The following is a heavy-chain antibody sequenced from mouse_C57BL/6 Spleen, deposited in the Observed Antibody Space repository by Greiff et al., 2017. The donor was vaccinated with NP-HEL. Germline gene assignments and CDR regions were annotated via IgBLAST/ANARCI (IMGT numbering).Heavy chain of an antibody. CDR1: GYTFTSYW. CDR2: IHPNSGST. CDR3: ARGYYGNYAYAMDY. D-gene: IGHD2-1*01. Sequence: VQLQQPGAELVKPGASVKLSCKASGYTFTSYWMHWVKQRPGQGLEWIGMIHPNSGSTNYNEKFKSKATLTVDKSSSTAYMQLSSLTSEDSAVYYCARGYYGNYAYAMDYWGQGTSVTVSS. V-gene: IGHV1-64*01. J-gene: IGHJ4*01.